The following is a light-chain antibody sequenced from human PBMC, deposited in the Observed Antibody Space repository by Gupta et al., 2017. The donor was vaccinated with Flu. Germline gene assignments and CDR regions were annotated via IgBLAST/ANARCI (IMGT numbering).Light chain of an antibody. CDR2: EIS. J-gene: IGLJ3*02. Sequence: QSALTHPASVSGSPGQSITISCTGTSSDVGALNYVSWYQQPPGKAPQPMMYEISNRPSGVSNRFSGSKSGNKASLTISGLQAEDESDYYCSSYTTSSHWLFSGGAKLTVL. V-gene: IGLV2-14*01. CDR3: SSYTTSSHWL. CDR1: SSDVGALNY.